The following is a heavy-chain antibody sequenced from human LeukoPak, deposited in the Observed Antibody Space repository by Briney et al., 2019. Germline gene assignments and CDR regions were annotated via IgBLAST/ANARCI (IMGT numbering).Heavy chain of an antibody. CDR3: AKGGGTQPSDY. J-gene: IGHJ4*02. CDR1: GFSFSNFA. V-gene: IGHV3-23*01. CDR2: VGTSGGT. Sequence: PGGSVRLSCAASGFSFSNFAMSWFRQAPGKGLEWVSTVGTSGGTYYADSVKGRFTISRDNSRNTVYLQMSTLRAVDTAVYYCAKGGGTQPSDYWGQGTLVTVSS. D-gene: IGHD5-18*01.